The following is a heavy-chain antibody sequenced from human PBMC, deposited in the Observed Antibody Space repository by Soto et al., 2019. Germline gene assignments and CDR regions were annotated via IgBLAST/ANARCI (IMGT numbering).Heavy chain of an antibody. J-gene: IGHJ3*02. Sequence: GPTLVNPTQTLTLTCTFSGFSLSTSGMRVSWIRQPPGKALEWLARIDWDDDKFYSTSLKTRLTISKDTSKNQVVLTMTNMDPVDTATYYCARNIPNYYGSETDAFDIWRQRTMVTVSS. V-gene: IGHV2-70*04. D-gene: IGHD3-10*01. CDR3: ARNIPNYYGSETDAFDI. CDR2: IDWDDDK. CDR1: GFSLSTSGMR.